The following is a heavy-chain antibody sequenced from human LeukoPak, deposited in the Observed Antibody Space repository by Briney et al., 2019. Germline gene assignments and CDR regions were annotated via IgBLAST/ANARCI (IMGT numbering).Heavy chain of an antibody. CDR1: GYTFTSYY. CDR3: ARSPPYYDSSGYIIDY. J-gene: IGHJ4*02. V-gene: IGHV1-46*01. Sequence: ASVKVSCKASGYTFTSYYMHWVRQAPGQGLEWMGLINPSGGSTSYARKFQGRVTMTRDTSTSTVYMELSSLRSEDTAVYYCARSPPYYDSSGYIIDYWGQGTLVTVSS. D-gene: IGHD3-22*01. CDR2: INPSGGST.